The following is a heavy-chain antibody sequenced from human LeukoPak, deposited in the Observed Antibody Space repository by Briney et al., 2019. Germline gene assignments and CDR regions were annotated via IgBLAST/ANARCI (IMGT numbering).Heavy chain of an antibody. CDR2: ISYDGSIK. D-gene: IGHD3-16*01. V-gene: IGHV3-30-3*01. CDR1: GFTFSSHA. CDR3: ARDHRGGYDY. Sequence: PGRSLRLSCAASGFTFSSHAMHWVRQAPGKGLEWVAFISYDGSIKYYADSVKGRFTISRDNAKNSLYLQMNSLRAEDTAVYYCARDHRGGYDYWGQGTLVTVSS. J-gene: IGHJ4*02.